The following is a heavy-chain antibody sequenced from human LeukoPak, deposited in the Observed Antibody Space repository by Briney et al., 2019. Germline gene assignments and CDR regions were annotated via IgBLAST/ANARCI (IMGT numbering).Heavy chain of an antibody. CDR1: GGSISSSSYY. D-gene: IGHD4-11*01. CDR3: ARDGRGLQWTNWFDP. J-gene: IGHJ5*02. Sequence: PSETLSLTCTVSGGSISSSSYYWGWIRQPPGKGLEWIGSIYYSGSTYYNPSLKSRVTISVDTSKNQFSLKLSSVTAADTAVYYCARDGRGLQWTNWFDPWGQGTLVTVSS. V-gene: IGHV4-39*07. CDR2: IYYSGST.